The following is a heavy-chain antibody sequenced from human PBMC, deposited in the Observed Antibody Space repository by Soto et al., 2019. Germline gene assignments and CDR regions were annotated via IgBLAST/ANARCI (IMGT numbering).Heavy chain of an antibody. V-gene: IGHV1-69*13. D-gene: IGHD2-15*01. Sequence: ASVKFSCKASGGTFSSYAISWVRQAPGQGLEWMGGIIPIFGTANYAQKFQGRVTITADESTSTAYMELSSLRSEDTAVYYCARDIVVVVAATTFNWFDPWGQGTLVTVSS. CDR2: IIPIFGTA. J-gene: IGHJ5*02. CDR3: ARDIVVVVAATTFNWFDP. CDR1: GGTFSSYA.